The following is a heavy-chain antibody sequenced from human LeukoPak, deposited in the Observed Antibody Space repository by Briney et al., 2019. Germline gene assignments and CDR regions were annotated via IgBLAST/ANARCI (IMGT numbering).Heavy chain of an antibody. CDR1: GFTFSTCW. CDR2: IDNDEKTT. Sequence: GGSLRLSCAASGFTFSTCWMHWVRQAPGKGLVWVSRIDNDEKTTTYADSVKGRFTISRDNAKNTLYLQMNSLRAEDTAVYYCARGRYGVDVWGQGTTVTVSS. CDR3: ARGRYGVDV. V-gene: IGHV3-74*01. J-gene: IGHJ6*02.